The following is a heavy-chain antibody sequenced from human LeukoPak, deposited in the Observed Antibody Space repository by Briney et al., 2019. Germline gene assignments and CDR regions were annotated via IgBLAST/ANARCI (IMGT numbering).Heavy chain of an antibody. CDR2: INHSGGT. CDR3: ARLRITMVRGVIPDY. V-gene: IGHV4-34*01. D-gene: IGHD3-10*01. CDR1: GGSFSGYY. Sequence: KPSETLSLTCAVYGGSFSGYYWSWIRQPPGKGLEWIGEINHSGGTNYNPSLKSRVTISVDTSKNQFPLKLSSVTAADTAVYYCARLRITMVRGVIPDYWGQGTLVTVSS. J-gene: IGHJ4*02.